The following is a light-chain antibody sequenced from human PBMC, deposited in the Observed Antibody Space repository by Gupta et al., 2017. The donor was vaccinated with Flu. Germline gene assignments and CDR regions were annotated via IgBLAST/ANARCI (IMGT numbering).Light chain of an antibody. CDR2: GAS. J-gene: IGKJ1*01. Sequence: EIVLTQSPGTLSLSPGERATLSCRASQSVSSSYLAWYQQKPGQAPRLLIYGASSRATGIPDRFSGSGSGTXFTLTIXRREPEDFAVYYCQQYGSSPRTFGXGTKVEIK. CDR1: QSVSSSY. CDR3: QQYGSSPRT. V-gene: IGKV3-20*01.